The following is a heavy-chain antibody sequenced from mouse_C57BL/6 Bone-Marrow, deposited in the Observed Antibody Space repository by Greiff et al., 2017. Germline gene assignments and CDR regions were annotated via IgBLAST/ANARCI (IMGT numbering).Heavy chain of an antibody. J-gene: IGHJ2*01. V-gene: IGHV1-47*01. D-gene: IGHD1-1*02. CDR1: GYTFTTYP. CDR3: GRCGKCGGYYFDY. Sequence: QVQLKQSGAELVKPGASVKMSCKASGYTFTTYPIEWMKQNHGQSLEWIGNFHPYNDDTKYNEKFKGKATLTVEKSSSTVYLQLSRLTSDDSAVYYGGRCGKCGGYYFDYWGQGTTLTVSS. CDR2: FHPYNDDT.